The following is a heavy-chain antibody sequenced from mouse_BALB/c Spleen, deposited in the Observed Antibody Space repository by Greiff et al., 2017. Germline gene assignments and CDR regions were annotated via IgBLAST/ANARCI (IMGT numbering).Heavy chain of an antibody. J-gene: IGHJ2*01. CDR3: ARQRVYYSLDY. V-gene: IGHV5-6*01. Sequence: EVKVVESGGDLVKPGGSLKLSCAASGFTFSSYGMSWVRQTPDKRLEWVATISSGGSYTYYPDSVKGRFTISRDNAKNTLYLQMSSLKSEDTAMYYCARQRVYYSLDYWGQGTTLTVSS. CDR1: GFTFSSYG. D-gene: IGHD2-12*01. CDR2: ISSGGSYT.